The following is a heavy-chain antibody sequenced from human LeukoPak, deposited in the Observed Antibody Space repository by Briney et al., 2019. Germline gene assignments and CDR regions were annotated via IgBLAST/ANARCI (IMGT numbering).Heavy chain of an antibody. CDR3: ARELSYDFWSGYSQAVDAFDI. D-gene: IGHD3-3*01. J-gene: IGHJ3*02. CDR2: ISYDGSNK. Sequence: GGSLRLSCAASGFTFSSYAMHWVRQAPGKGLEWVAVISYDGSNKYYADSVKGRFTISRDNSKNTLYLQMNSLRAEDTAVYYCARELSYDFWSGYSQAVDAFDIWGQGTMVTVSS. CDR1: GFTFSSYA. V-gene: IGHV3-30*01.